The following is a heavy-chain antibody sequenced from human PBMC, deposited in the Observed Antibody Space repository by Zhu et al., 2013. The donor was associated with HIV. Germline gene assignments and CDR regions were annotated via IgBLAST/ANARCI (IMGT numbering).Heavy chain of an antibody. J-gene: IGHJ4*02. V-gene: IGHV1-8*01. CDR2: MNPNSSNT. Sequence: QVQLVQSGADVKKPGASVKVSCKASGYTFTSYDINWVRQVPGQGLEWMGWMNPNSSNTGYALKFKGRVSMTRNTSINTAYLDLTTLRSDDTAIYFCARAPIRILGVAGPYYFDSWGQGTLVTVSS. CDR3: ARAPIRILGVAGPYYFDS. CDR1: GYTFTSYD. D-gene: IGHD6-19*01.